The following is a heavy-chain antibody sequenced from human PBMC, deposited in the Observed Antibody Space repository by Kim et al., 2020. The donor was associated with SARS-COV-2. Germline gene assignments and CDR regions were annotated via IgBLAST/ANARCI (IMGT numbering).Heavy chain of an antibody. Sequence: DSVKGRFTISRDNAKNSLYLQMNSLRAEDTAVYYCAIWGHSTSLTTTFDYWGQGTLVTVSS. D-gene: IGHD2-2*01. J-gene: IGHJ4*02. CDR3: AIWGHSTSLTTTFDY. V-gene: IGHV3-48*03.